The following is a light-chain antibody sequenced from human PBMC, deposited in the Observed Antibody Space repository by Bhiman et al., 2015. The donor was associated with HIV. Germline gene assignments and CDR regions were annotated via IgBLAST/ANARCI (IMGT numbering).Light chain of an antibody. Sequence: QSVLTQPPSVSGAPGQRVTISCTGRSSNIGAGYDVHWYQQLPGTAPKLLIYGNNNRPSGVPDRFSGSKSGTSASLAISGLRSDDEADYYCAAWDDSLSGPVFGGGTKLTVL. V-gene: IGLV1-50*01. CDR3: AAWDDSLSGPV. CDR1: SSNIGAGYD. J-gene: IGLJ3*02. CDR2: GNN.